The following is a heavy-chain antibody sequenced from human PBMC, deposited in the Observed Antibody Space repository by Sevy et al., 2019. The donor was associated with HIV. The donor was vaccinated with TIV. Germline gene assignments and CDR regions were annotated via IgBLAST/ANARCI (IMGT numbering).Heavy chain of an antibody. V-gene: IGHV1-46*03. J-gene: IGHJ4*02. Sequence: ASVKVSCKTSGYIFSSYYIHWVRQAPGQGLEWTGIIDPSGGSTTYSQRIQGRAAMTRDTSTTTVHMEIRSLKFEYTAMYYWVRHADSSGRGRSQSDYWGQVTLVTVSS. CDR1: GYIFSSYY. D-gene: IGHD3-22*01. CDR3: VRHADSSGRGRSQSDY. CDR2: IDPSGGST.